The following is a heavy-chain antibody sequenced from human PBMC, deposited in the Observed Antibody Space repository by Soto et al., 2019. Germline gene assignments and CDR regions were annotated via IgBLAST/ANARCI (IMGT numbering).Heavy chain of an antibody. V-gene: IGHV3-74*01. Sequence: GESLKISCAASGFTFSSYWMHWVRQAPGKGLVWVSRINSDGSSTSYADSVKGRFTISRDNAKNTLYLQMNSLRAEDTAVYYCARTYDYYYYYGMDVWGQGTTVTVSS. D-gene: IGHD4-17*01. CDR3: ARTYDYYYYYGMDV. CDR1: GFTFSSYW. CDR2: INSDGSST. J-gene: IGHJ6*02.